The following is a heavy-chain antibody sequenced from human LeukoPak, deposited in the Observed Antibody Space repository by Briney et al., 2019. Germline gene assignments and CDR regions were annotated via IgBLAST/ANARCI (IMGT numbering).Heavy chain of an antibody. Sequence: SETLSLTCTVSGGSISSGDSYWSWIRQPPRKSLEWIGYIYGSGTTYYNPSLKSPVTISEDTSTNQFSLKLSSVTAADTTVYYCVRSDNRGYYFVHWGQGTLVTVSS. CDR3: VRSDNRGYYFVH. CDR2: IYGSGTT. V-gene: IGHV4-30-4*01. CDR1: GGSISSGDSY. J-gene: IGHJ1*01. D-gene: IGHD3-22*01.